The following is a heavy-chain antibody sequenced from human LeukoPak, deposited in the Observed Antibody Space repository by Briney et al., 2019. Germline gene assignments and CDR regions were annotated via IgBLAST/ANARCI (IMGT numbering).Heavy chain of an antibody. J-gene: IGHJ4*02. D-gene: IGHD2-2*01. Sequence: KPGGSLRLSCSASGFTFSSYAMHWVRQAPGKGLEYVSAISSNGGSTYYADSVKGRVTISRDNSKNTLYLQMSSLRAEDTAVYYCVKGYCSSISFYGDYWGQGTLVTFSS. V-gene: IGHV3-64D*09. CDR2: ISSNGGST. CDR3: VKGYCSSISFYGDY. CDR1: GFTFSSYA.